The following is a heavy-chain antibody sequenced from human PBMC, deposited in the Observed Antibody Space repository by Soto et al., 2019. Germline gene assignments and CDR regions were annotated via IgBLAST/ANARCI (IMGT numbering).Heavy chain of an antibody. V-gene: IGHV3-7*01. D-gene: IGHD6-13*01. CDR1: GFTFSSSW. Sequence: EVQLVESGGGLVQPGGSLRLSCAASGFTFSSSWMSWVRQAAGKGLEWVANIKQDGSEKYYVDSVKGRITISRDNAKISLYLQMNSLRAEDTAVYYCARRIAAAGAYDYWGQGSLVTVSS. CDR3: ARRIAAAGAYDY. CDR2: IKQDGSEK. J-gene: IGHJ4*02.